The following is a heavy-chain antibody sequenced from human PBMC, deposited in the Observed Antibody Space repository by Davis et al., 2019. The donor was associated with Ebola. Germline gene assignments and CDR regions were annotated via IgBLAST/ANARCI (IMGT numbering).Heavy chain of an antibody. CDR3: ARDDVYGDYDWAYYYYYMDV. J-gene: IGHJ6*03. CDR2: ISGSGGST. CDR1: GFTFSSYA. D-gene: IGHD4-17*01. Sequence: PGGSLRLSCAASGFTFSSYAMSWVRQAPGKGLEWVSAISGSGGSTYYADSVKGRFTISRDNSKNTLYLQMNSLRAEDTAVYYCARDDVYGDYDWAYYYYYMDVWGKGTTVTASS. V-gene: IGHV3-23*01.